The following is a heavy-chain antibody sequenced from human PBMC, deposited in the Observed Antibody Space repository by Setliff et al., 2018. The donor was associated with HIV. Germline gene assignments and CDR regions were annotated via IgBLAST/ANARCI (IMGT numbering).Heavy chain of an antibody. Sequence: PGGSLRLSCAASGFPFSNYAMSWVRQAPGKGLEWVSTITSSGGRTYYADSVKGRFTISRDNSKNTLYLQMNSLRAEDTAVYYCARDLHWAFDYWGQGTLVTVSS. CDR1: GFPFSNYA. CDR2: ITSSGGRT. D-gene: IGHD7-27*01. J-gene: IGHJ4*02. V-gene: IGHV3-23*01. CDR3: ARDLHWAFDY.